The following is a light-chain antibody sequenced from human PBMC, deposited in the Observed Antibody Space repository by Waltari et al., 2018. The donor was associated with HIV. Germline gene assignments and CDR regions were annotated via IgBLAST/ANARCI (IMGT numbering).Light chain of an antibody. CDR1: QSVNITY. CDR2: GDY. Sequence: IVLTQSPGTLSLSPGERATLSCRTSQSVNITYLAWYHQKPGQAPRLLFYGDYVRATGVPYRFSGSGSGTDFTLTIDRLEPEDSALYYCHQYSTSPRSFGGGTRVEV. J-gene: IGKJ4*01. V-gene: IGKV3-20*01. CDR3: HQYSTSPRS.